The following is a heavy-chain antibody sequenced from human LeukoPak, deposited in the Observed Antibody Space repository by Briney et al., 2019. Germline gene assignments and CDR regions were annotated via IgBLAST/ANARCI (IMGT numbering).Heavy chain of an antibody. CDR3: GRSFPPLRTSSAGDL. J-gene: IGHJ4*02. CDR2: ISGLSSYT. Sequence: GGSLRLSCSASGFTFSDYDMNWVRQAPGKGLEWVSSISGLSSYTYYGESVKGRFSISRDNAKNSLYLQMNSLGAEDTATYYCGRSFPPLRTSSAGDLWGQGILVTVSS. D-gene: IGHD3-16*01. CDR1: GFTFSDYD. V-gene: IGHV3-21*01.